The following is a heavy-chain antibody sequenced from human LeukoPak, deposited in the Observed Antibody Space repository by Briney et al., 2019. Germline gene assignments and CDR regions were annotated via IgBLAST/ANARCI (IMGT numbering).Heavy chain of an antibody. J-gene: IGHJ4*02. V-gene: IGHV4-34*01. CDR2: INHGGST. D-gene: IGHD6-6*01. CDR3: ARSKGDSSSRYFDD. CDR1: GGSFSDSY. Sequence: SETLSLTCAVYGGSFSDSYWSWTRQPPGKGLEWIGEINHGGSTKFNPSLKSRVTISLDTSRNQFSLKLSSVTAADTAVYYCARSKGDSSSRYFDDWGQGTLLTVSS.